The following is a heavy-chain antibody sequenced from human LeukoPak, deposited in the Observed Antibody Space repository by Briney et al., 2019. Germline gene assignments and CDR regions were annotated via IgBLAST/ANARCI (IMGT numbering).Heavy chain of an antibody. D-gene: IGHD2-21*02. V-gene: IGHV1-2*02. CDR3: TRDFRDYFYYY. CDR1: GYTFTGYY. J-gene: IGHJ4*02. Sequence: ASVKVSCKTSGYTFTGYYMHWVRQAPGQGLEWMGWINPNSGGTNYAQKFQGRVTMTKDPSITTAYMELSKLTSDDPAVFYWTRDFRDYFYYYWGQGTLVTVSS. CDR2: INPNSGGT.